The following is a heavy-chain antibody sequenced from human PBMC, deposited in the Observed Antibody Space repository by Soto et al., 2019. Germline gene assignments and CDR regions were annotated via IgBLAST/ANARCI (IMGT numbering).Heavy chain of an antibody. CDR3: AKETTVTGSAEY. Sequence: GGSLRLSCAASGFTFSSYAMSWVRQAPGKGLEWVSPISAGGASTYYADSVKGRFTTSRDNSKNTLYLQMNSLRAEDTAVYYCAKETTVTGSAEYWGQGILVTVSS. CDR2: ISAGGAST. V-gene: IGHV3-23*01. CDR1: GFTFSSYA. J-gene: IGHJ4*02. D-gene: IGHD4-17*01.